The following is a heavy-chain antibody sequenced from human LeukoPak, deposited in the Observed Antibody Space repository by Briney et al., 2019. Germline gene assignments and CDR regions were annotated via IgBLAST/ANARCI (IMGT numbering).Heavy chain of an antibody. D-gene: IGHD6-6*01. CDR3: ARADSSSSRLDC. V-gene: IGHV3-21*01. CDR2: INSKSRYI. Sequence: GGSLRLSCAASGFSFSSYSMNWVRQAPGKGLEWVSSINSKSRYIYYADSLKGRFTISRDNGKNSVYLQMNSLRAEDTAVYFCARADSSSSRLDCWGQGTLVTVSS. CDR1: GFSFSSYS. J-gene: IGHJ4*02.